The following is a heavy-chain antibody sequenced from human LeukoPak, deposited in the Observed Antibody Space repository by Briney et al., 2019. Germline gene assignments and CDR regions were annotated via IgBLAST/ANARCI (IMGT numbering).Heavy chain of an antibody. CDR1: GGSFSGYY. D-gene: IGHD6-19*01. V-gene: IGHV4-34*01. CDR2: INHSGST. Sequence: SETLSLTCAVYGGSFSGYYWSWIRQPPGKGLEWIGEINHSGSTNYNPSLKSRVTISVDTSKNQFSLKLSSVTAADTAVYYCASSLGYSSGWYSTLYYFDYWGQGTLVTVSS. J-gene: IGHJ4*02. CDR3: ASSLGYSSGWYSTLYYFDY.